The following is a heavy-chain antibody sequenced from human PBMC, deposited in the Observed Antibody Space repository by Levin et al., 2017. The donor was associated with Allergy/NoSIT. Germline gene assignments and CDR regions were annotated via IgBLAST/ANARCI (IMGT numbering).Heavy chain of an antibody. CDR2: ITSSGGST. Sequence: PGESLKISCAASGFTFSSYAMSWVRQAPGKGLEWVSTITSSGGSTYHADSVKGRFTISRDNSKSTLYLQMNSLRAEDTAVYYCAKNPCGGDCYHYFDYWGQGTLVTVSS. V-gene: IGHV3-23*01. CDR3: AKNPCGGDCYHYFDY. J-gene: IGHJ4*02. D-gene: IGHD2-21*02. CDR1: GFTFSSYA.